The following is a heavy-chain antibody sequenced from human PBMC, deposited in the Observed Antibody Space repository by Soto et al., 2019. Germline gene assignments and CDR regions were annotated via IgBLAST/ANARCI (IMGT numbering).Heavy chain of an antibody. J-gene: IGHJ4*02. CDR2: ISGSGGST. V-gene: IGHV3-23*01. D-gene: IGHD3-3*01. CDR1: GVTFSSYA. CDR3: AKDYDFWSGYTDY. Sequence: PGGSLTLSXAASGVTFSSYALSWVHQAPGKGLEWVSAISGSGGSTYYADSVKGRFTISRDNSKNTLYLQMNSLRAEDTAVYYCAKDYDFWSGYTDYWGQGTLVTVSS.